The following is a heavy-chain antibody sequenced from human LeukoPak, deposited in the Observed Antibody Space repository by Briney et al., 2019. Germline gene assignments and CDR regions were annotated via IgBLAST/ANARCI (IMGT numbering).Heavy chain of an antibody. D-gene: IGHD6-13*01. V-gene: IGHV3-9*01. CDR3: AKDIAAAGHDAFDI. CDR1: GFTFDDYA. J-gene: IGHJ3*02. Sequence: GGSLRLSCAASGFTFDDYAMHWVRQAPGKGLEWVSGISWNSGSIGYADSVKGRFTISRDNAKNSLYLQMNSLRAEDTASYYCAKDIAAAGHDAFDIWGQGTMVTVSS. CDR2: ISWNSGSI.